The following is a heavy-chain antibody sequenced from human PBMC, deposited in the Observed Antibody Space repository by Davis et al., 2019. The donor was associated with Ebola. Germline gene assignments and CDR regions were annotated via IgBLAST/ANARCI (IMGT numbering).Heavy chain of an antibody. V-gene: IGHV5-51*01. D-gene: IGHD2-8*02. CDR3: ASLRSTITGMDDSFDM. J-gene: IGHJ3*02. Sequence: GESLKISCKGSGYSFNYQWIGWVRQVSGKGLEWMGIIFPRDSDTRYNPSFRGQVTISADKSTKTAFLQWSSLKASDTAMYYCASLRSTITGMDDSFDMWGQGTMVTVSS. CDR2: IFPRDSDT. CDR1: GYSFNYQW.